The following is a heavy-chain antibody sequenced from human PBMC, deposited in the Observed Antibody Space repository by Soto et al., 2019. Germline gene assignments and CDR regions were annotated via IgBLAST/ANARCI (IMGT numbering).Heavy chain of an antibody. V-gene: IGHV4-59*01. CDR1: GGSISSYY. D-gene: IGHD6-19*01. J-gene: IGHJ4*02. CDR3: ARADAYSSGWNFDD. CDR2: IYYSGST. Sequence: PSETLSLTCTVSGGSISSYYWSWIRQPPGKGLEWIGYIYYSGSTNYNPSLKSRVTISVDTSKNQFSLKLSSVTAADTAVYYCARADAYSSGWNFDDWGQGTLVTVSS.